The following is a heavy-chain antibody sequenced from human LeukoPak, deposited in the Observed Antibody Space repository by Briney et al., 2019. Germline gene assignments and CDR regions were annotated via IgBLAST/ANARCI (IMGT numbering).Heavy chain of an antibody. Sequence: GGSLRLSCAASGFTFSSYRMNWVRQAPGKGLEWGSYISSSSSTIYYADSVMGRFTISRDNAKNSLYLQMNSLRAEDTAVYYCARSPNYKGYFDYWGQGTLVTVSS. D-gene: IGHD3-10*01. J-gene: IGHJ4*02. CDR3: ARSPNYKGYFDY. CDR2: ISSSSSTI. V-gene: IGHV3-48*04. CDR1: GFTFSSYR.